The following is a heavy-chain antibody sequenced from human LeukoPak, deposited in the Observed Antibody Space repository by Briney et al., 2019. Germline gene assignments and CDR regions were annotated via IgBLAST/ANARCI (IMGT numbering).Heavy chain of an antibody. CDR1: GASIRSGDYY. CDR3: ARDCSGGSCYGAFDI. J-gene: IGHJ3*02. D-gene: IGHD2-15*01. V-gene: IGHV4-30-4*01. Sequence: SETLSLTCTVSGASIRSGDYYWSWIRQPPGKGLEWIGYIYDSGSTYYNPSLKSRITISVDTSENRFSLKLSSVTATDTAVYYCARDCSGGSCYGAFDIWGQGTMVTVTS. CDR2: IYDSGST.